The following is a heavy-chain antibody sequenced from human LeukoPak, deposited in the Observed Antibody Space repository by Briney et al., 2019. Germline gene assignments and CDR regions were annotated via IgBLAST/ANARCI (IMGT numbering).Heavy chain of an antibody. CDR1: GFTFSSYA. Sequence: GGSLRLSCAASGFTFSSYAMSWVRQAPGKGLEWVSAISGSGGSTYYADSVKGRFTISRDNSKNTLYLQMNSVRAEDTAVYYCAKSAGATYSYYYMDVWGKGTTVTVSS. CDR3: AKSAGATYSYYYMDV. CDR2: ISGSGGST. D-gene: IGHD1-1*01. J-gene: IGHJ6*03. V-gene: IGHV3-23*01.